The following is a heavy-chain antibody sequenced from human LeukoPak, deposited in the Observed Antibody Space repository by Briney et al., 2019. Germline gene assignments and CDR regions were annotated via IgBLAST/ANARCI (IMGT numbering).Heavy chain of an antibody. CDR1: GYTFTAYY. CDR2: IDPNSGGT. D-gene: IGHD6-19*01. CDR3: ARGDIQWDY. J-gene: IGHJ4*02. Sequence: ASVKVSCKASGYTFTAYYIHWVRQAPGQGLEWMGRIDPNSGGTNFAQKFQGRVTMTRDTSITTAYVELSSLKSDDTAVYYCARGDIQWDYWGQGTQVTVSS. V-gene: IGHV1-2*02.